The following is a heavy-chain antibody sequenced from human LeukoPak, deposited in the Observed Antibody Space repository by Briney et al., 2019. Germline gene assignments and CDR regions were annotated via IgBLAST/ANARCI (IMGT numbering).Heavy chain of an antibody. CDR2: IYYSGST. CDR3: ARMKWELPYYFDY. CDR1: GGSFSSSSYY. J-gene: IGHJ4*02. D-gene: IGHD1-26*01. Sequence: SETLSLTCGVRGGSFSSSSYYWGWIRQPPGKGLEWIGSIYYSGSTYYNPSLKSRVTISVDTSKNQFSLKLSSVTAADTAVYYCARMKWELPYYFDYWGQGTLVTVSS. V-gene: IGHV4-39*07.